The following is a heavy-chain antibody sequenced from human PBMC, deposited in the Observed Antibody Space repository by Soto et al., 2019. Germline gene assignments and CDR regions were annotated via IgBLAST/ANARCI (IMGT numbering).Heavy chain of an antibody. CDR1: GFNVMSYW. Sequence: GSLRLSCAVSGFNVMSYWMSWVRQAPGKGLEWVASIKDDGSEIYYLQSVRGRFTISRDSAGNALHLAMNYMSAEDTGVYFCARDIGFDYVNWGQGTLVTVSS. J-gene: IGHJ4*02. CDR3: ARDIGFDYVN. D-gene: IGHD5-12*01. CDR2: IKDDGSEI. V-gene: IGHV3-7*01.